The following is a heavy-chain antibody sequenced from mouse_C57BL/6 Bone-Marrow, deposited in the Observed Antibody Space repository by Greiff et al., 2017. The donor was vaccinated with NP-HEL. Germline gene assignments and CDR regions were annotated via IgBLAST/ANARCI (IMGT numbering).Heavy chain of an antibody. Sequence: EVKLMESGAELVRPGASVKLSCTASGFNIKDDYMHWVKQRPEQGLEWIGWIDPENGDTEYASKFQGKATITADTSSNTAYLQLSSLTSEDTAVYYCTRLRYYAMDYWGQGTSVTVSS. CDR2: IDPENGDT. D-gene: IGHD1-1*01. CDR3: TRLRYYAMDY. CDR1: GFNIKDDY. J-gene: IGHJ4*01. V-gene: IGHV14-4*01.